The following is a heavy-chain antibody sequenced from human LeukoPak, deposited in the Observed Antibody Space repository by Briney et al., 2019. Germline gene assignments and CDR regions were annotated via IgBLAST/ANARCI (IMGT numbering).Heavy chain of an antibody. D-gene: IGHD5-18*01. J-gene: IGHJ5*02. Sequence: SETLSLTCAVSGGSISSISSNNWAWIRQPPGKGLELIAAIHYSGSTYYNPSFMSRVTISVDTSKNQFSLKLRSLTATDTAVYYCARLPTGYPNWFDTWGQGILVTVPS. CDR1: GGSISSISSNN. CDR3: ARLPTGYPNWFDT. CDR2: IHYSGST. V-gene: IGHV4-39*01.